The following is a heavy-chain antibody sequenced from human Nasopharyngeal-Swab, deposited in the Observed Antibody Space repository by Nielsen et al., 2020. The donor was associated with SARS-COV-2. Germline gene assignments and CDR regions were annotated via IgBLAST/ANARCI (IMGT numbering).Heavy chain of an antibody. CDR2: IYYRGST. D-gene: IGHD1-26*01. V-gene: IGHV4-59*12. CDR3: AREEVGATNEDYYYYMDV. Sequence: SETLSLTCTVSGCPITTNYWSWTRQPPGKGLEWIGYIYYRGSTYYNPSLKSRVTISVDTSKNQFSLKLSSVTAADTAVYYCAREEVGATNEDYYYYMDVWGKGTTVTVSS. CDR1: GCPITTNY. J-gene: IGHJ6*03.